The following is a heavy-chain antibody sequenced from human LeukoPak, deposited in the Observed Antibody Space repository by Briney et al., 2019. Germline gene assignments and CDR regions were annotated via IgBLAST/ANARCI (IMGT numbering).Heavy chain of an antibody. D-gene: IGHD2-2*02. Sequence: PSETLSLTCAVYGGSFSGYYWSWIRQPPGKGLEWIGEINHSGSTNYNPSLKSRVTISVDTSKNQFSLKLSSVTSADTAVYYCARPPYQLLYGGWLDPWGQGTLVTVSS. CDR3: ARPPYQLLYGGWLDP. CDR2: INHSGST. CDR1: GGSFSGYY. J-gene: IGHJ5*02. V-gene: IGHV4-34*01.